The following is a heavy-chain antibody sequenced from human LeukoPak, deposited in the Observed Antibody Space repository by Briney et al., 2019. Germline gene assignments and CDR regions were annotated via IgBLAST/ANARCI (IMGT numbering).Heavy chain of an antibody. D-gene: IGHD5-18*01. V-gene: IGHV3-21*01. CDR3: ASSGYSYGYPFFFDY. CDR2: ISSSSSYI. Sequence: GGSLRLSCAASGFTFSSYSMNWVRQAPGKGLEWVSSISSSSSYIYYADSVKGRFTISRDNAKNSLYLQMNSLRAEDTAVYYCASSGYSYGYPFFFDYWGQGTLVTVSS. J-gene: IGHJ4*02. CDR1: GFTFSSYS.